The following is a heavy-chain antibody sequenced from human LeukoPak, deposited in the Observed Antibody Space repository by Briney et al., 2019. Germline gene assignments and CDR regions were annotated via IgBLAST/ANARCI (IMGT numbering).Heavy chain of an antibody. CDR2: ISSSSSTI. CDR1: GFTFSDYY. V-gene: IGHV3-11*04. J-gene: IGHJ4*02. CDR3: ARADDYGDYGAGY. D-gene: IGHD4-17*01. Sequence: GGSLRLSCAASGFTFSDYYMSWIRQAPGKGLEWVSYISSSSSTIYYADSVKGRFTISRDNAKTSLYLQMNSLRAEDTAVYYCARADDYGDYGAGYWGQGTLVTVSP.